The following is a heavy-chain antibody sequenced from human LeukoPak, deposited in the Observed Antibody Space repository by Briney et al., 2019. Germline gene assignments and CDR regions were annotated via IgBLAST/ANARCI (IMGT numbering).Heavy chain of an antibody. D-gene: IGHD2-21*01. V-gene: IGHV1-69*13. CDR3: ARELAYCGGDCPFLDY. CDR2: IIPIFGTA. Sequence: SVKVSCKASGGTFSSYAISWVRQAPGQGLEWMGGIIPIFGTANYAQKFQGRVTITADESTSTAYMELSSLRSEDTAVYYCARELAYCGGDCPFLDYWGQGTLVTVSS. J-gene: IGHJ4*02. CDR1: GGTFSSYA.